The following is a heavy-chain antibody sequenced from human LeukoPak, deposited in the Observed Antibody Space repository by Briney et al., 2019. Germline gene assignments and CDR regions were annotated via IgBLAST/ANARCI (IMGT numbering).Heavy chain of an antibody. Sequence: GGSLRLSCAASGFTFSSYAMHWVRQAPGKGLEWVALISYDGSNKYHADSVKGRFTISRDNSKNTLYLQMNRLRPEDAAVYYCAKAPVTTCRGAYCYPFDYWGQGTLVTVSS. CDR3: AKAPVTTCRGAYCYPFDY. J-gene: IGHJ4*02. D-gene: IGHD2-21*01. CDR1: GFTFSSYA. V-gene: IGHV3-30*04. CDR2: ISYDGSNK.